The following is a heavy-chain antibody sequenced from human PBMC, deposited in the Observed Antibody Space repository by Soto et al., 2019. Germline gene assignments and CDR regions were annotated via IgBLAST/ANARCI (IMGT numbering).Heavy chain of an antibody. V-gene: IGHV1-69*01. CDR1: GVTFSKFI. CDR3: AKVRYSSPMGYYYGMDV. D-gene: IGHD6-19*01. Sequence: QVQLEQSGGEVKKPGSSVKVSCKASGVTFSKFIMTWVRQAPGLGFEWVGGIIPIFGTANYAQKFQGRVTITADESTSTSYLEGSNLTSEDTAVYYCAKVRYSSPMGYYYGMDVWGQGTAVTVSS. J-gene: IGHJ6*02. CDR2: IIPIFGTA.